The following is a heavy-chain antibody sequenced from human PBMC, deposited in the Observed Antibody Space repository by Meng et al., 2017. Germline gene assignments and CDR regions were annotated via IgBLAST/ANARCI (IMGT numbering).Heavy chain of an antibody. CDR3: ASALGRPY. J-gene: IGHJ4*02. CDR1: GFTFSSYS. CDR2: ISSSSSYI. D-gene: IGHD3-16*01. V-gene: IGHV3-21*01. Sequence: EVQLVWSGGGLVKQGGCMLLSCAASGFTFSSYSMNWVRQAPGKGLEWVSSISSSSSYIYYADSVKGRFTISRDNAKNSLYLQMNSLRAEDTAVYYCASALGRPYWGQGTLVTVSS.